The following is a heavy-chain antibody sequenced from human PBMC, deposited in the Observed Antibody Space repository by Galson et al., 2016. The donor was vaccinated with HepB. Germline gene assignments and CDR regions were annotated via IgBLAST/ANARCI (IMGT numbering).Heavy chain of an antibody. CDR2: IKQDGSEK. CDR3: SRDGGGNRYFDCLFQGYYYGRDV. CDR1: GFIFSNYW. Sequence: SLRLSCAASGFIFSNYWMTWVRQAPGKGLEWVANIKQDGSEKYYVDSVKGRFTISRDNAQDSLYLQMNSLRAEDTAMYYCSRDGGGNRYFDCLFQGYYYGRDVWGQGTAVTVSS. V-gene: IGHV3-7*01. J-gene: IGHJ6*02. D-gene: IGHD3-9*01.